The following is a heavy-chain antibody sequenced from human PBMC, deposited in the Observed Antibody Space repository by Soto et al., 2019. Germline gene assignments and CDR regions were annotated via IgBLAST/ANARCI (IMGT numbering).Heavy chain of an antibody. D-gene: IGHD3-22*01. CDR2: ISISGSSI. CDR1: GFTFRDYY. V-gene: IGHV3-11*01. J-gene: IGHJ4*02. CDR3: AREVYYGSSGYALPY. Sequence: GGSLRLSCAASGFTFRDYYMSWIRQAPGKGLEWISYISISGSSIYYADSVKGRFTISRDDAKNSLYLQMNSLRAEDTAVYYCAREVYYGSSGYALPYWGQGT.